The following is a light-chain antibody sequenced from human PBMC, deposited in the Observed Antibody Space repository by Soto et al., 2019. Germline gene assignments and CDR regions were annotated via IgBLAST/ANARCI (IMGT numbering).Light chain of an antibody. CDR1: SSDVGGYNY. CDR2: EVS. V-gene: IGLV2-14*01. Sequence: QSVLTQPASVSGSPGQSITISCTGTSSDVGGYNYVSWYQQHPGKAPKLMIYEVSNRPSGVSNRFSGSKSGNTASLTISGLHVEDEADYYCSSHSATSPYVFGTGTKVTVL. CDR3: SSHSATSPYV. J-gene: IGLJ1*01.